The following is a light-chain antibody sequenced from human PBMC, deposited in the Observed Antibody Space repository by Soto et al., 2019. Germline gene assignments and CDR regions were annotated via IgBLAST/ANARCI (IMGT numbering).Light chain of an antibody. J-gene: IGKJ1*01. Sequence: EIVMTQSPATLSVSPGERATLSCRASQSVSSNLVWYQQIPGQAPRLLIYGASTRATGIPARFSGSGSGTEFTLTISSLQSEDFAVYYCQQYDNWPRTFGQGTKVEI. CDR2: GAS. CDR1: QSVSSN. V-gene: IGKV3-15*01. CDR3: QQYDNWPRT.